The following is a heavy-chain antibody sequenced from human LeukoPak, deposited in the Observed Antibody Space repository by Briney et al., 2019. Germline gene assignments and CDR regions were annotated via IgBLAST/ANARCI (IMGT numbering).Heavy chain of an antibody. CDR2: IYYSGST. D-gene: IGHD3-10*01. CDR1: GGSISSGDYY. Sequence: PSETLSLTCTVSGGSISSGDYYWSWIRQPPGKGLEWIGYIYYSGSTYYNPSLKSRVTISVDASKNQFSLKLSSVTAADTAVYYCARDYYGSGSYWIWGQGTMVTVSS. CDR3: ARDYYGSGSYWI. J-gene: IGHJ3*02. V-gene: IGHV4-30-4*01.